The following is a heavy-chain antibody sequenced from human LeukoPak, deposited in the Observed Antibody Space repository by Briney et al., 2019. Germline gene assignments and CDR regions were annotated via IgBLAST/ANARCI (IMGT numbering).Heavy chain of an antibody. CDR3: ARDPVEWEQLLDY. J-gene: IGHJ4*02. V-gene: IGHV3-7*01. Sequence: GGSLRLSCAASGFIFSNYWMGWVRQAPGKRPEWVANMNKDGSEKYYADSVKGRFTISRDNARNSVYLQVNSLRVKDTAVYYCARDPVEWEQLLDYWGQGTLVTVSS. CDR1: GFIFSNYW. D-gene: IGHD1-26*01. CDR2: MNKDGSEK.